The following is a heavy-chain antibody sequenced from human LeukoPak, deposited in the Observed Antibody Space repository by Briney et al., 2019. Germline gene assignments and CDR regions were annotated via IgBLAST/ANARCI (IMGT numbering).Heavy chain of an antibody. CDR2: IYSGGST. Sequence: GGSLRLSCAASGLTVSSNYMSWVRQAPGKGLEWVSVIYSGGSTYYADSVKGRFTISRDNSKNTLYLQMNSLRAEDTAVYYCARVHYYDSSDLSDAFDIWGQGTMVAVSS. CDR1: GLTVSSNY. V-gene: IGHV3-53*01. D-gene: IGHD3-22*01. CDR3: ARVHYYDSSDLSDAFDI. J-gene: IGHJ3*02.